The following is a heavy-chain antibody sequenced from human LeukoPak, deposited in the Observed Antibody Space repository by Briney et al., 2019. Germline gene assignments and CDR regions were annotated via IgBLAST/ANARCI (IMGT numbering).Heavy chain of an antibody. Sequence: QAGGSLRLSCAASGFTFEDFAMHWVRQGPGKGLEWVAGISWNSNTLGYAHSVKGRFTISRDNAKNSLYLQMNSLRAEDTAVYYCARLSEVVADYWGQGTLVTVSS. D-gene: IGHD2-2*01. J-gene: IGHJ4*02. CDR2: ISWNSNTL. CDR1: GFTFEDFA. CDR3: ARLSEVVADY. V-gene: IGHV3-9*01.